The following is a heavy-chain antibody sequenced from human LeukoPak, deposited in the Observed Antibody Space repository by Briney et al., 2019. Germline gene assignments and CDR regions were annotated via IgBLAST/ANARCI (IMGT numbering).Heavy chain of an antibody. CDR2: ISGSGDT. V-gene: IGHV3-69-1*01. CDR3: ARPPGRAFDI. CDR1: GFTFVGNA. Sequence: PGGSLRLSCAASGFTFVGNAVTWVRQAPGKGLEWVSTISGSGDTYYADSVKGRFTISRDNAKNSIYLQMNSLRAEDTAVYYCARPPGRAFDIWGQGTMVTVSS. D-gene: IGHD2-15*01. J-gene: IGHJ3*02.